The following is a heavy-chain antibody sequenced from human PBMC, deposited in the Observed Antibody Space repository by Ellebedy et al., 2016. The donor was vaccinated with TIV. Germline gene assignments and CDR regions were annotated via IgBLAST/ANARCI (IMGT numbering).Heavy chain of an antibody. CDR3: ARHVGSYGYPYYYGMDV. V-gene: IGHV5-51*01. CDR1: GYSFTSYW. Sequence: GESLKISCKGSGYSFTSYWIGWVRQMPGKGLEWMGIIYPGDSDTRYSPSFQGQVTISVDKSINTAYLQWGSLKASDTAMYYCARHVGSYGYPYYYGMDVWGQGTTVTVSS. D-gene: IGHD5-18*01. CDR2: IYPGDSDT. J-gene: IGHJ6*02.